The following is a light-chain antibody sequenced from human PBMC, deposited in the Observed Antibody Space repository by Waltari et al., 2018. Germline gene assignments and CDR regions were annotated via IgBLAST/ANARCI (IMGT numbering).Light chain of an antibody. V-gene: IGLV1-40*01. J-gene: IGLJ3*02. Sequence: QSVLTQPPSVSGAPGQRVTISCTGSSSNLGAGYDVHWYQHFPGAGPKLISYSDTHRPSGVPDRCSGSKSGTSASLAVTGLQADDEADYYCQSYDRSLSGSVFGGGTKLTVL. CDR3: QSYDRSLSGSV. CDR2: SDT. CDR1: SSNLGAGYD.